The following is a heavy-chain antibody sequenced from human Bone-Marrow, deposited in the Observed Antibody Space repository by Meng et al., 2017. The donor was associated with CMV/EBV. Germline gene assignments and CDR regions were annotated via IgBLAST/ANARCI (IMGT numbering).Heavy chain of an antibody. CDR3: ARLGGGYDSGIWFDP. V-gene: IGHV4-59*01. CDR2: IHYSGST. Sequence: GSLRLSCTVSGDSIRNYYWNWIRQPPGKGLEWIGFIHYSGSTNYNPSLKSRVTMSVETSKDQISLKLNSATAADTAVYYCARLGGGYDSGIWFDPWGQGTLVTVSS. J-gene: IGHJ5*02. CDR1: GDSIRNYY. D-gene: IGHD5-12*01.